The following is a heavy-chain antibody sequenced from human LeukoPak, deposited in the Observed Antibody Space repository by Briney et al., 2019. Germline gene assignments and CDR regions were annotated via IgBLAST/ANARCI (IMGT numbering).Heavy chain of an antibody. J-gene: IGHJ6*02. CDR2: IRSKANGYAT. CDR3: TRQVDSGSYDYYGMDV. V-gene: IGHV3-73*01. Sequence: GGSLRLSCAASGFTFSGSAMHWVRQASGKGLEWVGRIRSKANGYATAYAASVKGRFTISRDDSKNTAYLQMNSLKTEDTGAYYCTRQVDSGSYDYYGMDVWGQGTTVTVSS. D-gene: IGHD1-26*01. CDR1: GFTFSGSA.